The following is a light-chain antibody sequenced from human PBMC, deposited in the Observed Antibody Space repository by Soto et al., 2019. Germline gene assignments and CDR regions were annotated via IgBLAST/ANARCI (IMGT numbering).Light chain of an antibody. CDR2: WAS. Sequence: DIVMTQSPDSLAVSLGERATINCKSSQSVLYRSNNENYLAWYQQKVGQPPKLLIYWASTRESGVPDRFSGSGSGTDFTLTISSLQPEAVAVYFCQQYYGTVFTFCGGTKVEIK. V-gene: IGKV4-1*01. CDR3: QQYYGTVFT. CDR1: QSVLYRSNNENY. J-gene: IGKJ4*01.